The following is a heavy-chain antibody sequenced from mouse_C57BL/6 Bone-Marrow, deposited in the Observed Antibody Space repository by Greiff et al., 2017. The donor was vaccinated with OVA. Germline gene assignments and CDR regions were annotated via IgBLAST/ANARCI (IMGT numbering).Heavy chain of an antibody. CDR1: GYTFTSYG. J-gene: IGHJ3*01. CDR2: IYPRSGNT. CDR3: ARGLYYYGSTFAY. V-gene: IGHV1-81*01. D-gene: IGHD1-1*01. Sequence: HLQQSGSSLARPGASVKLSCKASGYTFTSYGISWVKQRTGQGLEWIGEIYPRSGNTYYNEKFKGKATLTADKSSSTAYMELRSLTSEDSAVYFCARGLYYYGSTFAYWGQGTLVTVSA.